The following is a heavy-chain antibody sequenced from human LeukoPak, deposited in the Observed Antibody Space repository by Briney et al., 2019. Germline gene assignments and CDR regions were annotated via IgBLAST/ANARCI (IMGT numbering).Heavy chain of an antibody. CDR2: ITSKGGST. D-gene: IGHD5-12*01. J-gene: IGHJ6*02. Sequence: GGSLRLSCSASGFTFNNYAMHWVRQAPGKGLEYVSAITSKGGSTYYADSVKGRFTISRDNSKNTLFLQMSFLRPEDTAVYYCAKDSRYSGYESLRDYYGMDVWGQGTTVTVSS. CDR3: AKDSRYSGYESLRDYYGMDV. CDR1: GFTFNNYA. V-gene: IGHV3-64D*09.